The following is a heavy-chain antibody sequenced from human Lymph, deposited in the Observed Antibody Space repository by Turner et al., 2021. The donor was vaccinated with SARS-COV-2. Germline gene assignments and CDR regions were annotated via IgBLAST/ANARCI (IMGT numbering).Heavy chain of an antibody. Sequence: QLQLQASGPGLVKPSETLSLTCTVSGGSISRSTYYWGWIRQPPGTGLEWIGNIYDSGSTYYNPSLKSRVTISVDTSKNQFSLKLSAVTAEETSVYYCTRHPRCYSGSDSGSLDIWGQGTMVTVSS. J-gene: IGHJ3*02. V-gene: IGHV4-39*01. CDR1: GGSISRSTYY. D-gene: IGHD1-26*01. CDR3: TRHPRCYSGSDSGSLDI. CDR2: IYDSGST.